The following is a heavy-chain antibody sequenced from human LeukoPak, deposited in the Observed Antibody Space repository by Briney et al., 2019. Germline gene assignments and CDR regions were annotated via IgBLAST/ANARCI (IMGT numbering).Heavy chain of an antibody. D-gene: IGHD4-17*01. J-gene: IGHJ2*01. CDR2: ISSSGSTI. Sequence: GGSLRLSCAASGFTFSDYYMSWIRQAPGKGLEWVSYISSSGSTIYYADSVKGRFTISRDNAKNSLYLQMNSLRAEDTALYYCAKDMGTTVTYWYFDLWGRGTLVTVSS. V-gene: IGHV3-11*01. CDR3: AKDMGTTVTYWYFDL. CDR1: GFTFSDYY.